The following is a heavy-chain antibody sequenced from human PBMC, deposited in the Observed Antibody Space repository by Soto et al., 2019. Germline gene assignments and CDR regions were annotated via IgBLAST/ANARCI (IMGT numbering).Heavy chain of an antibody. Sequence: EVQLLESGGGLVQPGGSLRLSCAASGFPFSSYAMSWVRQPPGKGLEWVSAISGGGGSTYYADSVKGRFTISRDNSKNTLSLQMNSLRAEDTAVYYCAKDAQAVARSEIDYWGQGSLVTVSS. CDR1: GFPFSSYA. J-gene: IGHJ4*02. V-gene: IGHV3-23*01. CDR3: AKDAQAVARSEIDY. D-gene: IGHD6-19*01. CDR2: ISGGGGST.